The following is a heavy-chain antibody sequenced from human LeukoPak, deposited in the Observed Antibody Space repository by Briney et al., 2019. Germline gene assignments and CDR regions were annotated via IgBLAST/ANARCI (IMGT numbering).Heavy chain of an antibody. CDR1: GFTFSSYS. D-gene: IGHD3-16*01. Sequence: GGSLRLSCAASGFTFSSYSMNWVRQAPGKGLEWVSSISSSSSYIYYADSVKGRFTISRDNAKNSLYLQMNSLRAEDTAVYYCASLTRITFGGVIKYWGQGTLVTVSS. J-gene: IGHJ4*02. V-gene: IGHV3-21*01. CDR3: ASLTRITFGGVIKY. CDR2: ISSSSSYI.